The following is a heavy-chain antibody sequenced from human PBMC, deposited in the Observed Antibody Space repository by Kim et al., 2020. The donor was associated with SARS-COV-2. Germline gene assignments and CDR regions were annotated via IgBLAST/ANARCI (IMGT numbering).Heavy chain of an antibody. Sequence: GGSLRLSCAASGFTFSSYGMHWVRQAPGKGLEWVAVIWYDGSNKYYADSVKGRFTISRDNSKNTLYLQMNSLRAEDTAVYYCAKIAAAGTIPYYYYYGMDVWGQGTTVTVSS. CDR2: IWYDGSNK. V-gene: IGHV3-33*06. CDR3: AKIAAAGTIPYYYYYGMDV. D-gene: IGHD6-13*01. J-gene: IGHJ6*02. CDR1: GFTFSSYG.